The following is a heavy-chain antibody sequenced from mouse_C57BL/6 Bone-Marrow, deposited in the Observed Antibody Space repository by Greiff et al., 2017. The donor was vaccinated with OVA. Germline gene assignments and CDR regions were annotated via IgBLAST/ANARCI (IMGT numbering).Heavy chain of an antibody. CDR3: ARSHYGRGAY. D-gene: IGHD1-1*01. J-gene: IGHJ3*01. CDR2: INPNNGGT. V-gene: IGHV1-18*01. Sequence: EVQLQQSGPELVKPGASVKIPCKASGYTFTDYNMDWVKQSHGKSLEWIGDINPNNGGTIYNQKFKGKATLTVDKSSSTAYMELRSLTSEDTAVYYCARSHYGRGAYWGQGTLVTVSA. CDR1: GYTFTDYN.